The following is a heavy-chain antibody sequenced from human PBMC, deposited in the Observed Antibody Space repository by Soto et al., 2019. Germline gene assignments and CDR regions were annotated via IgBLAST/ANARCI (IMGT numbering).Heavy chain of an antibody. CDR1: GGTFSSYA. V-gene: IGHV1-69*13. D-gene: IGHD3-22*01. CDR2: IIPIFGTA. Sequence: VASVKVSCKASGGTFSSYAISWVRQAPGQGLEWMGGIIPIFGTANYAQKFQGRVTITADESTSTAYMELSSLRSEDTAVYYCARDYYDSSGYGGDCFDPWGQRTLVTVSS. J-gene: IGHJ5*02. CDR3: ARDYYDSSGYGGDCFDP.